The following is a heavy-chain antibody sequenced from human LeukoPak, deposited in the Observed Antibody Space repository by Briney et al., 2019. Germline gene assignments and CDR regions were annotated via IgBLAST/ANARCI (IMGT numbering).Heavy chain of an antibody. V-gene: IGHV4-59*01. J-gene: IGHJ4*02. D-gene: IGHD2/OR15-2a*01. CDR2: IYYSGST. Sequence: SETLSLTCTVSGGSISSYYWSWIRQPPGKGLEWIGYIYYSGSTNYNPSLKSRVTISVDTSKNQFSLKLSSVTAADTAVYYCARDTRFHFDYWSQGTLVTVSS. CDR3: ARDTRFHFDY. CDR1: GGSISSYY.